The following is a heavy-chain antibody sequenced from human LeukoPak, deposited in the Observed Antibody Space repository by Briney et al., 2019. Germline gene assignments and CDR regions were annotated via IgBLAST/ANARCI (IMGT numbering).Heavy chain of an antibody. CDR1: GFTFTSHG. CDR3: CVKAAAGTSGYFQH. V-gene: IGHV3-30*03. D-gene: IGHD6-13*01. Sequence: GGSLRLSCAASGFTFTSHGMHWVRQAPGKGLEWVTVISYDGSNKYYADSVKGRFTISRDNSKNTLYLQMNSLRAEDTAVYYCCVKAAAGTSGYFQHWGQGTLVTVSS. J-gene: IGHJ1*01. CDR2: ISYDGSNK.